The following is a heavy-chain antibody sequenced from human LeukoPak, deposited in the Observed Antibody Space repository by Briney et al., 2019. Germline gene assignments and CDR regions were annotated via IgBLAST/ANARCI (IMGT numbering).Heavy chain of an antibody. CDR3: AGGVLLGTSGSYYFDH. D-gene: IGHD2-8*02. Sequence: SETLSLTCTVSGGSIVSYHWSWIRQSPGTGLEWIGYISYTGSANYNPSLKSRVTLSVDTSKNQFSLNLKSVTAADTAVYYCAGGVLLGTSGSYYFDHWGQGSLVTVSS. V-gene: IGHV4-59*01. CDR2: ISYTGSA. J-gene: IGHJ4*02. CDR1: GGSIVSYH.